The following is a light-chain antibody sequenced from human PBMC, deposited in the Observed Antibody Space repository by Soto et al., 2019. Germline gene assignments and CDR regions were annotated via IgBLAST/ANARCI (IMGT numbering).Light chain of an antibody. J-gene: IGLJ2*01. CDR3: SSYTSSSTVV. CDR2: DVS. Sequence: QSALTQPASVSGSPGQSSTISCTGTSSDVGGYNYVSWYQQHPGKAPKLMIYDVSNRPSGVSNRFSGSKSGNTACLTISGLQAEDEADYYCSSYTSSSTVVFGGGTKLTVL. CDR1: SSDVGGYNY. V-gene: IGLV2-14*01.